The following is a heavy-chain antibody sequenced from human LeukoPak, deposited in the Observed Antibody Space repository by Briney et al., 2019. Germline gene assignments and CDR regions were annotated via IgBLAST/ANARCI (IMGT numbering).Heavy chain of an antibody. D-gene: IGHD6-13*01. CDR2: IYHSGST. J-gene: IGHJ4*02. V-gene: IGHV4-30-2*01. CDR1: GGSISSGGYS. CDR3: ARSRKRYSSSWSTFDY. Sequence: PSETLSLTCAVSGGSISSGGYSWSWIRQPPGKGLEWIGYIYHSGSTYYNPSLKSRVTISVDTSKNQFSLKLSSVTAADTAVYYCARSRKRYSSSWSTFDYWGQGTLVTVSS.